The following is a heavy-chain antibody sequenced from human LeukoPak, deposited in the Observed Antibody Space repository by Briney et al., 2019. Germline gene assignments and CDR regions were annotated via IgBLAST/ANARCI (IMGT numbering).Heavy chain of an antibody. Sequence: GGSLRLSCAASGFTFSSYAMTWVRQAPGKGLEWVGRIKSKADGGTTDYAAPVKGRFTISRDDSKTTLYVQMNSLRTEDTAVYYCTTGGPDYVGMPLDFWGQGTLVTVSS. CDR2: IKSKADGGTT. J-gene: IGHJ4*02. D-gene: IGHD4-23*01. CDR3: TTGGPDYVGMPLDF. CDR1: GFTFSSYA. V-gene: IGHV3-15*01.